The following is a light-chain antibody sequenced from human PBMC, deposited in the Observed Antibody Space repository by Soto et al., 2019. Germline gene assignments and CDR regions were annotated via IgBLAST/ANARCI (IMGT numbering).Light chain of an antibody. J-gene: IGKJ1*01. CDR3: QRYNNWPPWT. CDR2: DAS. V-gene: IGKV3-15*01. Sequence: ETVRTQSPATLCVSLWERATLSWAASQSVISALASYQQKPRLPPRLLLYDASTRATGIPARFSGSGSGTDFTLTISSLQSQDFAVYYCQRYNNWPPWTFGQGTKVDIK. CDR1: QSVISA.